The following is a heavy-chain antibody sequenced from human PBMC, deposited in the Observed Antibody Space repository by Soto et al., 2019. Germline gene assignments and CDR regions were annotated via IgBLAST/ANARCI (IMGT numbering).Heavy chain of an antibody. D-gene: IGHD4-17*01. CDR1: GFTVSSNY. CDR2: IYSGGST. CDR3: ASHLRKSFSFLGY. V-gene: IGHV3-53*01. J-gene: IGHJ4*02. Sequence: GGSLRLSCAASGFTVSSNYMSWVRQAPGKGLEWVSVIYSGGSTYYADSVKGRFTISRDNSKNTLYLQMNSLRAEDTAVYYCASHLRKSFSFLGYWGQGTLVTVSS.